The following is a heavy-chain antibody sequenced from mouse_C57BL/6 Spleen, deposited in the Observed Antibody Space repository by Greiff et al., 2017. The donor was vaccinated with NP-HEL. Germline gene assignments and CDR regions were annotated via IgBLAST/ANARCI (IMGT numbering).Heavy chain of an antibody. D-gene: IGHD1-1*01. V-gene: IGHV1-55*01. Sequence: QVQLQQPGAELVKPGASVKMSCKASGYTFTSYWITWVKQRPGQGLEWIGDIYPGSGSTNYNEKFKSKATLTVDTSSSTAYMQLSSLTSEDSAVSYCARGGDYYGSSPYAMDYWGQGTSVTVSS. J-gene: IGHJ4*01. CDR2: IYPGSGST. CDR1: GYTFTSYW. CDR3: ARGGDYYGSSPYAMDY.